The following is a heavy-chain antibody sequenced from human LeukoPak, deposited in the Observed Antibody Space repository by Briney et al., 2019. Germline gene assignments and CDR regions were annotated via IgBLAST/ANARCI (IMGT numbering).Heavy chain of an antibody. CDR3: AKGVIVVVRGGY. CDR2: IGGSGVGT. Sequence: GESLRLSCAASGFTFSSCDMSWVRQAPGKGLEWVSTIGGSGVGTYYADSVKGRFTISRDNSKNTLYLQMNSLRAEDTAVYYCAKGVIVVVRGGYWGQGTLVTVSS. CDR1: GFTFSSCD. D-gene: IGHD3-22*01. V-gene: IGHV3-23*01. J-gene: IGHJ4*02.